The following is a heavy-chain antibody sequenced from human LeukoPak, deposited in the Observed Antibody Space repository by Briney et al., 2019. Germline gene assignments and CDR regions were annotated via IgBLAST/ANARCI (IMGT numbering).Heavy chain of an antibody. CDR3: ARPLYSSSWYDY. V-gene: IGHV3-30*02. CDR1: GFTFSSYG. J-gene: IGHJ4*02. D-gene: IGHD6-13*01. Sequence: GGSLRLSCAASGFTFSSYGMHWVRQAPGKGLEWVAFIRYDGSNKYYADSVKGRFTISRDNAKNSLYLQMNSLRAEDTAVYYCARPLYSSSWYDYWGQGTLVTVSS. CDR2: IRYDGSNK.